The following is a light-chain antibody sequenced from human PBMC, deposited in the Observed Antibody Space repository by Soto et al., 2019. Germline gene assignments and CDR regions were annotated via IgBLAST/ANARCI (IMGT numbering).Light chain of an antibody. CDR3: SSYTTDNTRV. Sequence: QSVLTQPASVSGSPGQSITIFCTGTSSDVGGYNYVSWYQQYPGKAPKLMIYEVNNRPSGVSNRFSGSKSGNTASLTISGLQADDEADYYCSSYTTDNTRVFGGGTKPPS. CDR1: SSDVGGYNY. CDR2: EVN. V-gene: IGLV2-14*01. J-gene: IGLJ2*01.